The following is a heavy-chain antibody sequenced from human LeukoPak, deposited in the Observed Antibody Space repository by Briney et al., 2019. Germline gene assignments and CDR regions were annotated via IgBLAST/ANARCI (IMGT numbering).Heavy chain of an antibody. CDR2: ICWNSGSI. CDR3: AKQAISDAFDI. J-gene: IGHJ3*02. Sequence: PGGSLRLSCAASVFTFDDYAMHGVRPAPGKGLEGVSGICWNSGSIGYADSVKGRFTISRDNAKNSLYLQMNSLRAEDTALYYCAKQAISDAFDIWGQGTMVTVSS. CDR1: VFTFDDYA. D-gene: IGHD5-12*01. V-gene: IGHV3-9*01.